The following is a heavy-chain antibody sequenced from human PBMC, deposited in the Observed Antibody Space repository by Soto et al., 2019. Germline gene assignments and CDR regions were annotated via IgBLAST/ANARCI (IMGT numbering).Heavy chain of an antibody. J-gene: IGHJ5*02. CDR1: GFTFSSYS. D-gene: IGHD3-10*01. Sequence: GGSLRLSCAASGFTFSSYSMNWVRQAPGKGLEWVSSISRSSSYIYYADSVKGRFTISRDSAKNSLYLQMNSLRAEDTAVYYCARDPIIAMVRGVINWFDPWGQGTLVTVSS. CDR3: ARDPIIAMVRGVINWFDP. V-gene: IGHV3-21*01. CDR2: ISRSSSYI.